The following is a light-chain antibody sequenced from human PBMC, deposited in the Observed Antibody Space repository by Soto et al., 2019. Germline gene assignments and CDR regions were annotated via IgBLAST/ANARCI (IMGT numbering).Light chain of an antibody. Sequence: DIQLTQSPSFLSASVGDRVTITCRASQGISSYLAWYQQKPGKAPKLLIYGASTLQSGVPSRFSGSGSGTEFTLTISSLQPEDFATYYCQQLDSYPITFGPGTKVEIK. V-gene: IGKV1-9*01. CDR2: GAS. CDR3: QQLDSYPIT. J-gene: IGKJ3*01. CDR1: QGISSY.